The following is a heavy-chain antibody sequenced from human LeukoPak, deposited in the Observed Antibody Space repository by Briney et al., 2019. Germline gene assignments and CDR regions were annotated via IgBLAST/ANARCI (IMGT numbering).Heavy chain of an antibody. CDR3: TAGRSVYFDF. D-gene: IGHD6-25*01. J-gene: IGHJ4*02. CDR1: GGSISSSSYY. V-gene: IGHV4-39*01. Sequence: SETLSLTCTVSGGSISSSSYYWGWIRQPPGKGLEWIGSIYYSGSAYYNPSLKSRVTISVDTSKNQFSLKLSSVTAADTAVYYCTAGRSVYFDFWGQGTLVTVSS. CDR2: IYYSGSA.